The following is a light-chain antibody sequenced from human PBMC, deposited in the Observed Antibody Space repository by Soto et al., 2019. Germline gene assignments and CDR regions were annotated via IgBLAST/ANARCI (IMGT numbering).Light chain of an antibody. CDR2: DAS. V-gene: IGKV1-5*01. CDR3: QHYGSSPIT. Sequence: IHMTHSPYTLSASVLYRVTITFLASQSISSWLAWYQQKPGKAPKLLIYDASSLESGVPSRFSGSGSGTDFTLTISRVEPEDFAVFYCQHYGSSPITFGQGTRLEIK. CDR1: QSISSW. J-gene: IGKJ5*01.